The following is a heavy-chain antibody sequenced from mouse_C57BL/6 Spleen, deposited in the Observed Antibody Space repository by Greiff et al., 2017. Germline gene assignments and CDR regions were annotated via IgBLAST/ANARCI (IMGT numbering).Heavy chain of an antibody. CDR2: INPSSGYT. J-gene: IGHJ4*01. Sequence: QVQLQQSGAELARPGASVKMSCKASGYTFTSYTMHWVKQRPGQGLEWIGYINPSSGYTKYNQKFKDKATLTADKSSSTAYMQLSSLTSEDSAVYYCEATDYYYAMDYWGQGTSVTVAS. D-gene: IGHD3-2*02. CDR1: GYTFTSYT. V-gene: IGHV1-4*01. CDR3: EATDYYYAMDY.